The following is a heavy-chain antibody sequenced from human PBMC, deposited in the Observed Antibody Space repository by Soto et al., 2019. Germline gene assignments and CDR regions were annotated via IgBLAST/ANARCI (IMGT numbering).Heavy chain of an antibody. J-gene: IGHJ4*02. D-gene: IGHD5-12*01. CDR3: AKDSALVATIASFDY. Sequence: GGSLRLSCAASGFTFSSYAMSCVRQAPGKGLEWVSAISATGDYTYYADSVKGRFTISRDNSQNTLYLQMNSLRAEDTAVYYCAKDSALVATIASFDYWGQGTLVTVSS. CDR2: ISATGDYT. V-gene: IGHV3-23*01. CDR1: GFTFSSYA.